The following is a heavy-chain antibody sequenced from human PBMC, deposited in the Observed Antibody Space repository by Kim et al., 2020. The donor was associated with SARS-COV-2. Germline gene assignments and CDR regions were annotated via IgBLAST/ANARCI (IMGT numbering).Heavy chain of an antibody. D-gene: IGHD6-19*01. J-gene: IGHJ4*02. Sequence: YADAVKGRFTISRDNAKNTLYLQMNSRRAEDTAVYYCSRRAYSSGWWYFDYWGQGTLVTVSS. V-gene: IGHV3-74*01. CDR3: SRRAYSSGWWYFDY.